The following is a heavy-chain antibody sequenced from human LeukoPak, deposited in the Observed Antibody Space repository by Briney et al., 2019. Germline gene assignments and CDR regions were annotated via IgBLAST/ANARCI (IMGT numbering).Heavy chain of an antibody. D-gene: IGHD3-3*01. Sequence: SETLSLTCTVSGGSISSGDYYWSWIRQPPGKGLEWIGYIYYSGSTYYNPSLKSRVTISVDTSKNQFSLKLSSVTAADTAVYYCARAREEAYYDFWSGYPTNYYFDYWGQGTLVTVSS. CDR3: ARAREEAYYDFWSGYPTNYYFDY. CDR1: GGSISSGDYY. J-gene: IGHJ4*02. V-gene: IGHV4-30-4*01. CDR2: IYYSGST.